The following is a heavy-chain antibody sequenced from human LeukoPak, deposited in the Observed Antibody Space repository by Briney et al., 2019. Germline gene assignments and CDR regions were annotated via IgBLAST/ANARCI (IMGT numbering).Heavy chain of an antibody. V-gene: IGHV4-39*01. J-gene: IGHJ4*02. Sequence: KPSETLSLTCQVSGDSIRTNSYYWAWIRQHPGAGLEWIGSVFYSGSTYYTPSLKSRVYISADPSKNSFSLKLTSVTAADTAVYYCASTPPYYDFWSGSESKKYFDYWGQGTLVTVSS. D-gene: IGHD3-3*01. CDR1: GDSIRTNSYY. CDR3: ASTPPYYDFWSGSESKKYFDY. CDR2: VFYSGST.